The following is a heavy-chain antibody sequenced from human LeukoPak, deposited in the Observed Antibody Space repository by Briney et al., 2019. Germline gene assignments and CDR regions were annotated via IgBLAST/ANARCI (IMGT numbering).Heavy chain of an antibody. Sequence: VASVKVSCKASGGTFSSYAISWVRQAPGQGLEWMGRIIPILGIANYAQKFQGRVTITADKSTSTAYMELSSLRSEDTAVYYCARSIGSSWSHFDYWGQGTLVTVSS. D-gene: IGHD6-13*01. CDR3: ARSIGSSWSHFDY. CDR2: IIPILGIA. CDR1: GGTFSSYA. V-gene: IGHV1-69*04. J-gene: IGHJ4*02.